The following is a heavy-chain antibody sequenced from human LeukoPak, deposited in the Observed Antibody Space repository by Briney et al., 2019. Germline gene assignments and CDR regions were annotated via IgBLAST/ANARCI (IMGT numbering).Heavy chain of an antibody. CDR3: ARSHTRPPLPTERYRSGGSCYSKNWFDP. V-gene: IGHV4-39*07. CDR1: GGSISSSSYY. D-gene: IGHD2-15*01. J-gene: IGHJ5*02. CDR2: INHSGST. Sequence: SETLSLTCTVSGGSISSSSYYWGWIRQPPGKGLEWIGEINHSGSTNYNPSLKSRVTISVDTSKNQFSLKLSSVTAADTAVYYCARSHTRPPLPTERYRSGGSCYSKNWFDPWGQGTLVTVSS.